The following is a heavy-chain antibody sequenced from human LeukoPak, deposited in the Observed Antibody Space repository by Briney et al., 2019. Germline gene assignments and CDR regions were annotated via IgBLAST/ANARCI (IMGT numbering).Heavy chain of an antibody. CDR3: ARCGGWENYITGTGYNWFDP. CDR2: IYYSGST. Sequence: SSETLSLTCTVPGGSISSSSYYWGWIRQPPGKGMEWIVSIYYSGSTNYNPSLKSRVTISVDTSKNQFSLKLSSVTAADTAVYYCARCGGWENYITGTGYNWFDPWGQGTLVTVSS. V-gene: IGHV4-39*07. CDR1: GGSISSSSYY. J-gene: IGHJ5*02. D-gene: IGHD1-7*01.